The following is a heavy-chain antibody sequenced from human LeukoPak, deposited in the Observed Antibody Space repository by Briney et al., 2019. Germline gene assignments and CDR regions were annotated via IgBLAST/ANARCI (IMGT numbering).Heavy chain of an antibody. Sequence: PGGSLRLSCAASGFTFNSYSMNWVRQAPGKGLEWVSAISGSGGSTYYADSVKGRFTISRDNSKNTLYLQMNSLRAEDTAVYYCAKDPRVRGVISSFDYWGQGTLVTVSS. CDR1: GFTFNSYS. CDR3: AKDPRVRGVISSFDY. V-gene: IGHV3-23*01. D-gene: IGHD3-10*01. J-gene: IGHJ4*02. CDR2: ISGSGGST.